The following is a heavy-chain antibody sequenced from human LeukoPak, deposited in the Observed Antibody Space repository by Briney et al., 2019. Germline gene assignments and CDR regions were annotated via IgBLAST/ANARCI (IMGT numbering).Heavy chain of an antibody. CDR2: INHSGST. V-gene: IGHV4-34*01. Sequence: SETLSLTCAVYGGSFSGYYWGWIRQPPGKGLEWIGEINHSGSTNYNPSLKSRVTISVDTSKNQFSLKLSSVTAADTAVHYCARVADIVVMVAATQGAWFDPWGQGTLVTVSS. J-gene: IGHJ5*02. D-gene: IGHD2-15*01. CDR3: ARVADIVVMVAATQGAWFDP. CDR1: GGSFSGYY.